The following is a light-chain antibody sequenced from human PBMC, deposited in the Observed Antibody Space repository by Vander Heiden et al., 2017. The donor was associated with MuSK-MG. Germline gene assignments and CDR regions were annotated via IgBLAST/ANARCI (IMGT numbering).Light chain of an antibody. CDR1: KLGDKY. Sequence: SYALTQPPSVSVSPGQTASITCSGDKLGDKYACWYQQKPGQSPVLVIYQDSKRPSGIPERFSGSKSGNTATLTISGTQARDEADYYCQAWDSSTVVFGGGTKLTVL. CDR2: QDS. V-gene: IGLV3-1*01. CDR3: QAWDSSTVV. J-gene: IGLJ2*01.